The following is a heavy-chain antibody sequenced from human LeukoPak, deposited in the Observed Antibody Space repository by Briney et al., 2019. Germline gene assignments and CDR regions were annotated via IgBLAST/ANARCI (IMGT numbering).Heavy chain of an antibody. J-gene: IGHJ5*02. CDR3: AKDRGDCSSTSCPLPYNWFDP. Sequence: PGKSLRLSCAASGFTFSGYPIHWVRQAPGKGLEWVAVIWYDGSNKYYADSVKGRFTISRDNSKNTLYLQMNSLRAEDTAVYYCAKDRGDCSSTSCPLPYNWFDPWGQGTLVTVSS. D-gene: IGHD2-2*01. CDR1: GFTFSGYP. CDR2: IWYDGSNK. V-gene: IGHV3-33*06.